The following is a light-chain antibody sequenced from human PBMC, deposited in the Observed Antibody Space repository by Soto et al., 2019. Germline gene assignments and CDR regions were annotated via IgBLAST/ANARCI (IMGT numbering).Light chain of an antibody. Sequence: QSVLAQPASVSGPPGRSITISCTGTSSDVGAYNYVSWYQRHPGKAPRLVIYDVTNRPSGISDRFSGSKSGNTASLTISGLLAEDEADYYCASYTTISTYVFGTGTKVTVL. J-gene: IGLJ1*01. CDR1: SSDVGAYNY. V-gene: IGLV2-14*01. CDR2: DVT. CDR3: ASYTTISTYV.